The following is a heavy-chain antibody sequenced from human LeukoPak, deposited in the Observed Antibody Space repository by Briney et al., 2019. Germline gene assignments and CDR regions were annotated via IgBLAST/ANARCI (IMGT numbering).Heavy chain of an antibody. CDR2: FDPEDGET. CDR1: GYTLTELS. J-gene: IGHJ5*02. V-gene: IGHV1-24*01. CDR3: ARVGSSSWYSYYWFDP. Sequence: GASVKVSCKVSGYTLTELSMRWVRQAPGKGLEWMGGFDPEDGETIYAQKFQGRVTMTEDTSTDTAYMELSSLRSDDTAVYYCARVGSSSWYSYYWFDPWGQGTLVTVSS. D-gene: IGHD6-13*01.